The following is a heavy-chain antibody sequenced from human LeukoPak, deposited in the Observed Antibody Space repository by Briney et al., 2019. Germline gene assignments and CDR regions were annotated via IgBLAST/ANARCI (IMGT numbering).Heavy chain of an antibody. Sequence: GALVTVSCKASGYTFTSYAMNWVRQAPGQGLEWMGLIHPSGTSTSYAQKFQGRVTITRDTSTSTVFVELSRLSSEDTAVYFCARDGRLLDLAVAVWFDPWGQGTQVTVSS. J-gene: IGHJ5*02. V-gene: IGHV1-46*01. CDR2: IHPSGTST. CDR1: GYTFTSYA. CDR3: ARDGRLLDLAVAVWFDP. D-gene: IGHD3/OR15-3a*01.